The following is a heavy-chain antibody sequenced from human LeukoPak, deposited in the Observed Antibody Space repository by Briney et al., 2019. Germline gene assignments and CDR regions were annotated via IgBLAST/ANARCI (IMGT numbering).Heavy chain of an antibody. J-gene: IGHJ6*03. CDR2: ISGSGGNT. V-gene: IGHV3-23*01. D-gene: IGHD6-13*01. CDR3: ARDLSGSSWYYYYYYMDV. CDR1: GFTFSSYG. Sequence: GGTLRLSCAASGFTFSSYGMSWVRQAPGKGLEWVSAISGSGGNTYYADSVKGRFTISRDNAKNSLYLQMNSLRAEDTAVYYCARDLSGSSWYYYYYYMDVWGKGTTVTVSS.